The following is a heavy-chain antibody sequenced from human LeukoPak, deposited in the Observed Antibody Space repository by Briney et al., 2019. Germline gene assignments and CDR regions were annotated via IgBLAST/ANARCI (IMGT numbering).Heavy chain of an antibody. D-gene: IGHD5-12*01. J-gene: IGHJ4*02. CDR3: ARLARAGYSGYDWAFDY. Sequence: PSETLSLTCAVYGGSFSGYYWSWIRQPPGKGLEWIGYIYYSGSTNYNPSLKSRVTISVDTSKNQFSLKLSSVTAADTAVYYCARLARAGYSGYDWAFDYWGQGTLVTVSS. CDR2: IYYSGST. V-gene: IGHV4-59*01. CDR1: GGSFSGYY.